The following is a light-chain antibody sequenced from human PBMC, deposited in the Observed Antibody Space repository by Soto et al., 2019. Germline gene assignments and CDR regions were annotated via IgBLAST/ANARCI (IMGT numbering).Light chain of an antibody. Sequence: EIVLTQSPATLSLSPGERATLSCGASQSVSSRYLAWYQQKPGLAPRLLIYDASSRATGIQDRFSGSGSGTDFTLTISSLEPEDFAVYYCQQRSNWPPGIFGGGTKVEIK. CDR2: DAS. J-gene: IGKJ4*01. CDR3: QQRSNWPPGI. CDR1: QSVSSRY. V-gene: IGKV3D-20*02.